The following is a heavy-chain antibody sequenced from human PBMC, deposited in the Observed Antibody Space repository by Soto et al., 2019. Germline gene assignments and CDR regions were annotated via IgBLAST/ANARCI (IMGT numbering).Heavy chain of an antibody. CDR3: AGSGYYHNSGMDV. J-gene: IGHJ6*02. D-gene: IGHD3-22*01. CDR1: GGSISSYY. CDR2: IYYSGST. V-gene: IGHV4-59*12. Sequence: SETLSLTCTVSGGSISSYYWSWIRQPPGKGLEWIGYIYYSGSTNYNPSLKSRVTISVDTSKNQFSLKLSSVTAADTAVYYGAGSGYYHNSGMDVWGQGTTVTFSS.